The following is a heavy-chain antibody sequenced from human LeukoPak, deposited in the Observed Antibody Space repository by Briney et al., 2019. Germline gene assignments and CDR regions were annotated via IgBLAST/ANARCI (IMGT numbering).Heavy chain of an antibody. CDR3: ARDRDIVVVTAIHYFDY. J-gene: IGHJ4*02. CDR1: GFTFSSYA. V-gene: IGHV3-30-3*01. Sequence: GGSLRLSCAASGFTFSSYAMHWVRQAPGKGREWVAVISYDGSNKYYADSVKGRFTISRDNSKNTLYLQMNSLRAEDTAVYYCARDRDIVVVTAIHYFDYWGQGTLVTVSS. D-gene: IGHD2-21*02. CDR2: ISYDGSNK.